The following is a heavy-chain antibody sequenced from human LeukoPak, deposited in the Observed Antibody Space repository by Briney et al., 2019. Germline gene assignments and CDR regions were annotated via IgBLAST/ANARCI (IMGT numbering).Heavy chain of an antibody. Sequence: GGSRRLSCAASGFTISSYWMHWVRQAPGKWLVWVSRISSDGSSTTYADSVKGRFTISRDNAKNTLYLQMNSLRAEDTAVYYCARAVYGYWVDYWGQGTLVTVSS. CDR2: ISSDGSST. J-gene: IGHJ4*02. CDR1: GFTISSYW. D-gene: IGHD6-25*01. CDR3: ARAVYGYWVDY. V-gene: IGHV3-74*01.